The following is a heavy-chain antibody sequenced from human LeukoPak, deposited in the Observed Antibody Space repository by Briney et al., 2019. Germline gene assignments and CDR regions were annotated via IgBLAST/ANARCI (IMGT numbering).Heavy chain of an antibody. V-gene: IGHV3-21*06. Sequence: PGGSLRLSCAASGFTFSSYSMNWVRQAPGKGLEWVSSNSTSSSYIYFADSVKGRFTISRDNAKNSLHLQMNSLRAEDTAIYYCARSPSGRYSLTGFLENWGQGTLVTVSS. J-gene: IGHJ4*02. CDR3: ARSPSGRYSLTGFLEN. D-gene: IGHD1-26*01. CDR1: GFTFSSYS. CDR2: NSTSSSYI.